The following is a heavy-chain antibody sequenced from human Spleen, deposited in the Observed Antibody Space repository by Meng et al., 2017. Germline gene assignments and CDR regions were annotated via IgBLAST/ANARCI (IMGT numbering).Heavy chain of an antibody. Sequence: QVLLVESGGGVVQPGRSLTLSCAASGFTFSRYARHWVRQATGKGLEGVALIFFNGNNKYYADSVKGRFSISRDNSKNTLYLQMNSLRTEDTAVYYCARDGIYSGSGTYFDNWGQGTLVTVSS. J-gene: IGHJ4*02. CDR3: ARDGIYSGSGTYFDN. CDR2: IFFNGNNK. D-gene: IGHD3-10*01. V-gene: IGHV3-30-3*01. CDR1: GFTFSRYA.